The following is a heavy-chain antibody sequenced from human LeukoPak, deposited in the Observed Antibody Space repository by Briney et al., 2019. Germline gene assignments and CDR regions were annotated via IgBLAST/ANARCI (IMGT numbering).Heavy chain of an antibody. Sequence: GESLKISCKGSGYSFTSYWIGWVRQMPGKGLEWMGTIYPGDSDTRYSPSFQGQVTISADKSISTAYLQWSSLKASDTAMYYCARSPATYCSSTSCYSRDYWGQGTLVTVSS. D-gene: IGHD2-2*01. CDR1: GYSFTSYW. J-gene: IGHJ4*02. V-gene: IGHV5-51*01. CDR2: IYPGDSDT. CDR3: ARSPATYCSSTSCYSRDY.